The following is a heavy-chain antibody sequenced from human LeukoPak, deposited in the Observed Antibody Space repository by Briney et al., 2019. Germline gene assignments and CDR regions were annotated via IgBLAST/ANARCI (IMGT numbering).Heavy chain of an antibody. V-gene: IGHV4-34*01. CDR1: GGSFSGYY. CDR2: INHSGST. J-gene: IGHJ5*02. D-gene: IGHD2-2*01. CDR3: ASLNRCSSTSCGNWFDP. Sequence: SETLSLTCAVYGGSFSGYYWSWIRQPPGKGLEWIGEINHSGSTNYNPSLKSRVTISVDTSKNQFSLKLSSVTAADTAVYYCASLNRCSSTSCGNWFDPWGQGTLVTVSP.